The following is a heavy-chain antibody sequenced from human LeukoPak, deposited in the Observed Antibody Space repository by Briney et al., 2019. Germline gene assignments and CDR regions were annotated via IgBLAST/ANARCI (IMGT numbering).Heavy chain of an antibody. CDR2: IYSGGST. J-gene: IGHJ3*02. Sequence: PGGSLRLSCAASGFTVSTNYMSWVRQAPGKGLEWVSVIYSGGSTHYSESVKGRFTISRDNSKNTVYLQMNSVSAEDTAVYYCARDYESSGSNGAFDIWGQGTMVTVSS. D-gene: IGHD6-19*01. CDR1: GFTVSTNY. V-gene: IGHV3-53*01. CDR3: ARDYESSGSNGAFDI.